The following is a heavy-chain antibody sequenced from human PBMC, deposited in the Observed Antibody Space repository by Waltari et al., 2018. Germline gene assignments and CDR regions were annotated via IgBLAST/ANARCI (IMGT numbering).Heavy chain of an antibody. CDR1: GFSFSRYW. V-gene: IGHV3-7*03. D-gene: IGHD3-16*01. CDR2: IKPDGCGK. Sequence: EVQLVESGGGLVQPGGSLRLSCAASGFSFSRYWMTWVRHAPGTGGGWVPTIKPDGCGKFYVDSVKGRFSISRDNAKNSLYLQINSLRAEDTAIFYCARMGAGRAPDYWGQGTLVTVSS. CDR3: ARMGAGRAPDY. J-gene: IGHJ4*02.